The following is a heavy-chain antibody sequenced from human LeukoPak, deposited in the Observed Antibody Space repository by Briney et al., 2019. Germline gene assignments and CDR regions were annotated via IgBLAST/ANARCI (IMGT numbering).Heavy chain of an antibody. D-gene: IGHD3-10*01. CDR3: ARGNVLLTD. J-gene: IGHJ4*02. CDR1: GGSISTYY. Sequence: SETLSLTCTFSGGSISTYYWSWIRQPPGKGLEWIGHIYYSGSTNYNPSLKSRVTISVDTSKDQCSLKLSSVTAADTAVYYCARGNVLLTDWGQGTLVTVSS. V-gene: IGHV4-59*01. CDR2: IYYSGST.